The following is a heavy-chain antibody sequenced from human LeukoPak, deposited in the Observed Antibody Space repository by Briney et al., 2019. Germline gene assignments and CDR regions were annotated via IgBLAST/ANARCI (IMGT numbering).Heavy chain of an antibody. CDR2: ISYDGSNK. CDR3: AANYYDSSGYYYFDY. CDR1: GFTFSSYG. D-gene: IGHD3-22*01. V-gene: IGHV3-30*03. J-gene: IGHJ4*02. Sequence: SGGSLRLSCAASGFTFSSYGMHWVRQAPGKGLEWVAVISYDGSNKYYADSVKGRFIISRDNSKNTLYLQMNSLRAEDTAVYYCAANYYDSSGYYYFDYWGQGTLVTVSS.